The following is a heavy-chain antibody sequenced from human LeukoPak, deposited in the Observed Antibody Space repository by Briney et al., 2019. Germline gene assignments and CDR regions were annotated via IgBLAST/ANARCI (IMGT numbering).Heavy chain of an antibody. Sequence: KSSDTVSLTCTVSGGSISCSSHYWRWTRDPPGKGLEWMGSLYYSGSTYYNPSLKSRVTISVDTSKNQFSLKLSSVTAADTAVYYCARSVYGVVITHDAFDIWGQGTMVTVSS. J-gene: IGHJ3*02. D-gene: IGHD3-3*01. CDR3: ARSVYGVVITHDAFDI. V-gene: IGHV4-39*01. CDR1: GGSISCSSHY. CDR2: LYYSGST.